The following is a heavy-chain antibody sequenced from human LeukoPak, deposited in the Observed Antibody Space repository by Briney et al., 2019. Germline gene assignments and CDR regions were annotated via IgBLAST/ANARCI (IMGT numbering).Heavy chain of an antibody. CDR1: GFTLGTYA. D-gene: IGHD3-22*01. CDR3: ARDHYYDSSGNYYGGYYFDY. Sequence: GGSLRLSCAASGFTLGTYAMSWVRQAPGKGLEWVSAISGSGGSTYYADSAKGRFAISRDNSKYTLYLQMNSLRAEDTAVYYCARDHYYDSSGNYYGGYYFDYWGQGTLVTVSS. V-gene: IGHV3-23*01. J-gene: IGHJ4*02. CDR2: ISGSGGST.